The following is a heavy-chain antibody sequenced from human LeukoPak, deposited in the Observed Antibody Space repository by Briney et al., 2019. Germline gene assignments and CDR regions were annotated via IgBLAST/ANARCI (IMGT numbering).Heavy chain of an antibody. Sequence: GGSLRLSCVASGFTFSSCAMSWVRQAPGKGLEWVSGISGSGGSTYYADSVKGRFTFSRDNPKNTLYLQMNSLRAEDTAVYYCAKAGILTGYYYKSRGSNWFDPWGQGTLVTVSS. D-gene: IGHD3-9*01. CDR1: GFTFSSCA. CDR2: ISGSGGST. CDR3: AKAGILTGYYYKSRGSNWFDP. V-gene: IGHV3-23*01. J-gene: IGHJ5*02.